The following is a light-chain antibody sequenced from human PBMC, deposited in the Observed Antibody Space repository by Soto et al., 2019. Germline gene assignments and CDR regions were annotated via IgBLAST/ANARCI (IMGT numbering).Light chain of an antibody. CDR2: GVS. J-gene: IGKJ1*01. CDR1: QSVSNNY. Sequence: EIVLTQTPGTLSLSPGEIATLSCRASQSVSNNYLAWYQQRPGQAPRLLLYGVSSRATGIQDRFSGSGSGTDFTLTISRLEPEDFAVYYCQQYGSSGTCGQGTKVDIK. V-gene: IGKV3-20*01. CDR3: QQYGSSGT.